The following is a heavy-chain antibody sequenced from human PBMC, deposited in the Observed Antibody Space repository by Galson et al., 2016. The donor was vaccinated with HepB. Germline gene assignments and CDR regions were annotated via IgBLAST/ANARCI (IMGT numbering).Heavy chain of an antibody. J-gene: IGHJ4*02. CDR1: GFTFSSHS. V-gene: IGHV3-30-3*01. CDR3: AKDYLRDYCTGGSCYPFDS. D-gene: IGHD2-15*01. CDR2: ISSTGNIK. Sequence: SLRLSCAASGFTFSSHSMHWARQAPGKGLEWVTVISSTGNIKYYADSVKGRFTISRDNSNSTLYLEMNSLRAEDTAIYYCAKDYLRDYCTGGSCYPFDSWGQGTLITVSS.